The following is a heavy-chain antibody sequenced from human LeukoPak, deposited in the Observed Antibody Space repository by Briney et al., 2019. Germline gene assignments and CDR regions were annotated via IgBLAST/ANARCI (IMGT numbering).Heavy chain of an antibody. CDR2: IYSGGST. Sequence: GGSLRLSCTASGFIVSSNYMSWVRQAPGKGLEWVSVIYSGGSTYYADSVKGRFTISRDDSKNTLYLQMNSLKTEDTAVYYCTTLGSSWGQGTLVTVSS. CDR1: GFIVSSNY. V-gene: IGHV3-66*01. CDR3: TTLGSS. D-gene: IGHD6-13*01. J-gene: IGHJ4*02.